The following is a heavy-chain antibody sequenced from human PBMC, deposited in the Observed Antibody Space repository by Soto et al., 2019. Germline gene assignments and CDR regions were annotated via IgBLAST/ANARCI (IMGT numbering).Heavy chain of an antibody. J-gene: IGHJ4*02. CDR1: GGSISSGGYY. CDR3: ARGLVVVPAAISPLGPFDY. D-gene: IGHD2-2*02. Sequence: PSETLSLTCTVSGGSISSGGYYWSWIRQHPGKGLEWIGYIYYSGSTYYNPSLKSRVTISVDTSKNQFSLKLSSVTAADTAVYYCARGLVVVPAAISPLGPFDYWGQGTLVTVSS. V-gene: IGHV4-31*03. CDR2: IYYSGST.